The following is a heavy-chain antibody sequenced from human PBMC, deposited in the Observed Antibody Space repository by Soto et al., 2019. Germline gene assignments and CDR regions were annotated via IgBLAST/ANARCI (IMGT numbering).Heavy chain of an antibody. CDR1: GFNFSSYG. CDR3: ARAGLLLDY. J-gene: IGHJ4*02. CDR2: IWYDESNK. Sequence: PGGSLRLSCAASGFNFSSYGMHWVRQAPGKGLEWVAVIWYDESNKYYADSVKGRFTISRDISKNTLYLHVNSLRADDTAVYYCARAGLLLDYWGQGTLVTVSS. D-gene: IGHD1-26*01. V-gene: IGHV3-33*01.